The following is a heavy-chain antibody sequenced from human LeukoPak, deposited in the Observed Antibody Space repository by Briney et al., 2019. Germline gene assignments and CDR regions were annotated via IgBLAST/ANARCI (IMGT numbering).Heavy chain of an antibody. CDR2: ISHSGNT. CDR1: GASIGSRGYY. CDR3: AKARDVCGGGCPEVANWFDP. J-gene: IGHJ5*02. Sequence: PSETLSLTCTVSGASIGSRGYYWTWIRQHPGKGLEWIGYISHSGNTYYNPSLKNRVIISLDTSNNHFSLRLNSVTAADTAVYYCAKARDVCGGGCPEVANWFDPWGQGTPVTVSS. D-gene: IGHD2-21*02. V-gene: IGHV4-31*03.